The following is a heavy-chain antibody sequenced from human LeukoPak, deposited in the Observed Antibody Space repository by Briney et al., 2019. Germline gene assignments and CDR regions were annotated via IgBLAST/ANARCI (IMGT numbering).Heavy chain of an antibody. V-gene: IGHV1-69*05. CDR1: GGTFSSYA. CDR2: IIPIFGTA. J-gene: IGHJ4*02. CDR3: ASGPSLVGATTFDY. Sequence: SVKVSCKASGGTFSSYATSWVRQAPGQGLEWMGGIIPIFGTANYAQKFQGRVTITTDESTSTAYMELSSLRSEDTAVYYCASGPSLVGATTFDYWGQGTLVTVAS. D-gene: IGHD1-26*01.